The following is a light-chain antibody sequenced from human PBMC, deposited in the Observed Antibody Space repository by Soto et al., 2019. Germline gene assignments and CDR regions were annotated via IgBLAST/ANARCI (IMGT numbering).Light chain of an antibody. CDR1: QSIRGY. CDR2: ADS. J-gene: IGKJ5*01. V-gene: IGKV3-11*02. Sequence: EIVVTQSPATLSLSPGERATLAGRARQSIRGYLGWYHQNPGQAPRLLIYADSNRATGIPARFSGSGSGRDFTLTISSLEPEDFSVYYCQQRDIWPISFGEGTLL. CDR3: QQRDIWPIS.